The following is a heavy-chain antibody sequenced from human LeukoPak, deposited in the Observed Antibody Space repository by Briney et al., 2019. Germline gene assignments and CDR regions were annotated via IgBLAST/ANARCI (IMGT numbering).Heavy chain of an antibody. CDR3: ARTSVTKSVWGTFGNI. D-gene: IGHD3-16*01. CDR1: GGTFSGYY. J-gene: IGHJ3*02. Sequence: SETLSLTCAVYGGTFSGYYWSWIRQPPGKGLEWIGEINHSGSTNYNPSLKSRVTISVDTSKNQFSLKLSSVTAADTAVYYCARTSVTKSVWGTFGNIWGQGTMVTVSS. CDR2: INHSGST. V-gene: IGHV4-34*01.